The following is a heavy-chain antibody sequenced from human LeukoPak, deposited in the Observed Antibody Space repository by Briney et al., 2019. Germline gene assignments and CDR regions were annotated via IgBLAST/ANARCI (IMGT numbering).Heavy chain of an antibody. J-gene: IGHJ4*02. CDR3: AMVYDSSGYYSFDS. V-gene: IGHV5-10-1*01. CDR1: GYSFTSYW. Sequence: SGESLKISCKGSGYSFTSYWISWVRQMPGKGLEWMVRIDPRDAYTNYSPSFQVHVTISADKSISTAYLQWSSLKDSATAMYYCAMVYDSSGYYSFDSWGQGTLVTVSS. D-gene: IGHD3-22*01. CDR2: IDPRDAYT.